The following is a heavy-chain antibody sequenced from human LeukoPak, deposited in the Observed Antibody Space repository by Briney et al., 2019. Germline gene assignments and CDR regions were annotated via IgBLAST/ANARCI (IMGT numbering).Heavy chain of an antibody. Sequence: ASLKVSFKASVCTFSNYAVSWVRQSPGQALEWMVWINPNSGCTNYAHKFQGMFNMNRDTSISTAYMELSRLRSDDTDVYYCARVGEVGFTYYYMYVWGKGTTVTVSS. CDR3: ARVGEVGFTYYYMYV. CDR1: VCTFSNYA. CDR2: INPNSGCT. V-gene: IGHV1-2*07. D-gene: IGHD1-26*01. J-gene: IGHJ6*03.